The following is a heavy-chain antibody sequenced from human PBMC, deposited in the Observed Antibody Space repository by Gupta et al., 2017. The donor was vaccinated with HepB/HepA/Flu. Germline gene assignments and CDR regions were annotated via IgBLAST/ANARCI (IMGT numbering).Heavy chain of an antibody. J-gene: IGHJ6*03. D-gene: IGHD2-2*01. CDR2: INHSGST. Sequence: QVQLQQWGAGLLKPSETLSLTCAVYGGSFSGYYWSWIRQPPGKGLEWIGEINHSGSTNYKPSLKRRVTISVDTSKNQVSLKLSSATAAETAVYYCARAPSVVVPAATSVHYMDVWGKGTTVTVSS. CDR1: GGSFSGYY. V-gene: IGHV4-34*01. CDR3: ARAPSVVVPAATSVHYMDV.